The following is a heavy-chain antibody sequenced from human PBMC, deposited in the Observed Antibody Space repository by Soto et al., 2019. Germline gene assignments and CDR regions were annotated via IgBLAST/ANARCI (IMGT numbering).Heavy chain of an antibody. CDR1: GYTFLNYG. Sequence: ASVKVSCKASGYTFLNYGINWIRQAPGQGLEWMGGIQTDTGHPNVAQKFRDRVTMTTDTSTSTAYMELRSLRSDDTAVYYCARVFYYGPGSYYNANWFDPWGQGTLVTVSS. V-gene: IGHV1-18*01. J-gene: IGHJ5*02. D-gene: IGHD3-10*01. CDR2: IQTDTGHP. CDR3: ARVFYYGPGSYYNANWFDP.